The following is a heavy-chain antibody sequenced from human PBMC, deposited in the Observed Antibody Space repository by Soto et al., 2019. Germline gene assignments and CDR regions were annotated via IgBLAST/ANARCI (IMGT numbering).Heavy chain of an antibody. Sequence: QVQLQESGPGLVKPSGTLSLTCAVSGGSIRSNNWWSWVRQPPGKGLEWIGEIFHSGSTNYNPSLKTRVTTSIDKSKNPFSLKLSSVTAADTAVYSCARVYSGSYSDSWGQGTLVTVSS. CDR3: ARVYSGSYSDS. V-gene: IGHV4-4*02. CDR2: IFHSGST. J-gene: IGHJ4*02. CDR1: GGSIRSNNW. D-gene: IGHD1-26*01.